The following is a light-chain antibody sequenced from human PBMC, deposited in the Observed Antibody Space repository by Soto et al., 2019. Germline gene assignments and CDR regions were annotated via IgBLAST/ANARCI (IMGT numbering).Light chain of an antibody. Sequence: DIVLTQFPGTLCVSPGERATLSYRASETVSRNYIAWYQQKHGQAPRLLIYATSTRDTGIPARFSGSGSGTECTLAISRLQSEDFEVYYCQQYNNWPLTFGGGTKVDIK. CDR1: ETVSRN. V-gene: IGKV3-15*01. CDR2: ATS. J-gene: IGKJ4*01. CDR3: QQYNNWPLT.